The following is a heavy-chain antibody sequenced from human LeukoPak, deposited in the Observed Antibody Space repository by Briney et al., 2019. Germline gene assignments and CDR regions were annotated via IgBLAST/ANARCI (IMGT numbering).Heavy chain of an antibody. CDR1: GFTFSSYG. Sequence: GRSLRLSCAASGFTFSSYGMHWVRQAPGKGLEWVAVIWYDGSNKYYADSVKGRFTISRDNPKNTLYLQMNSLRAEDTAVYYCAREGEDIVVVTAIPGLDYWGQGTLVTVSS. CDR3: AREGEDIVVVTAIPGLDY. D-gene: IGHD2-21*02. CDR2: IWYDGSNK. V-gene: IGHV3-33*01. J-gene: IGHJ4*02.